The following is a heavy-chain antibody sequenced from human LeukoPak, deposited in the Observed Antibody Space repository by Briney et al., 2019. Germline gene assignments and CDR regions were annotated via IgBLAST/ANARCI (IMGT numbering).Heavy chain of an antibody. Sequence: ASVKVSFKASGYTFTSYGISWVRQAPGQGLEWMGWISAYNGNTNYAQKLQGRVTMTTDTSTSTAYMELRSLRSDDTAVYYCAREGGVPGKPKSYYYYGMDVWGQGTTVTVSS. V-gene: IGHV1-18*01. CDR3: AREGGVPGKPKSYYYYGMDV. CDR2: ISAYNGNT. J-gene: IGHJ6*02. D-gene: IGHD1-14*01. CDR1: GYTFTSYG.